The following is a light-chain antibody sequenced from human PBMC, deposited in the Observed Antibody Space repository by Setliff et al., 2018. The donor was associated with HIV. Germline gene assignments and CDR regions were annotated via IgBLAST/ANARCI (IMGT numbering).Light chain of an antibody. CDR2: EVI. CDR3: SSFTSSGTYV. V-gene: IGLV2-14*01. CDR1: SSDVGGYNY. J-gene: IGLJ1*01. Sequence: QSVLTQPASVSGSPGQSITISCTGASSDVGGYNYVSWYQQHPGKAPKLMIYEVINRPSGVSNRFSASKSGNTASLTTSGLQAEDEADYYCSSFTSSGTYVFGTGTKVTVL.